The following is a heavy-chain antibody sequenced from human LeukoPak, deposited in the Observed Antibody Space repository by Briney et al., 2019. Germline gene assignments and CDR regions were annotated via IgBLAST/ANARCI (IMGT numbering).Heavy chain of an antibody. Sequence: ASVKVSCKASGGTFSSYAISWVRQAPGQGLEWMGGIIPIFGTANYAQKFRGRVTITADESTSTAYMELSSLRSEDTAMYYCARDFCSTSCTLGYWGQGTLVTVSS. J-gene: IGHJ4*02. CDR2: IIPIFGTA. CDR1: GGTFSSYA. V-gene: IGHV1-69*13. D-gene: IGHD2-2*01. CDR3: ARDFCSTSCTLGY.